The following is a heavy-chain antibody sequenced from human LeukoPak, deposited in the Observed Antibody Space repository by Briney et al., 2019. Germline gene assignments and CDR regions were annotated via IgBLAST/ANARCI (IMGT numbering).Heavy chain of an antibody. D-gene: IGHD4-17*01. Sequence: PGGSLRLSCAASGFTFSTYGMYWVRQAPGKGLEWVATIWSDGSNKYYADSVKGRFTISRDNSKNTLYLQMNSLRAEDTAVYYCAKSFDYGDYPDAFDIWGQGTMVTVSS. CDR2: IWSDGSNK. CDR1: GFTFSTYG. J-gene: IGHJ3*02. V-gene: IGHV3-33*06. CDR3: AKSFDYGDYPDAFDI.